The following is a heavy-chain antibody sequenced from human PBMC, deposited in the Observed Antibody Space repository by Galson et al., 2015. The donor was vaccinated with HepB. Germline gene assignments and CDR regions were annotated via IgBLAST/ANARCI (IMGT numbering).Heavy chain of an antibody. D-gene: IGHD2-2*02. J-gene: IGHJ6*03. CDR2: IIPIFGTA. CDR3: ARRGVVPAAIRPYYYYYMDV. CDR1: GGTFSSYA. Sequence: SVKVSCKASGGTFSSYAISWVRQAPGQGLEWMGGIIPIFGTANYAQKFQGRVTITADESTSTAYMELSSLRSEDTAMYYCARRGVVPAAIRPYYYYYMDVWGKGTTVTVSS. V-gene: IGHV1-69*13.